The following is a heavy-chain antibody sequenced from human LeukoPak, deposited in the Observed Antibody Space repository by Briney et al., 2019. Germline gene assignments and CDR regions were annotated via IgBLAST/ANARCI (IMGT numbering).Heavy chain of an antibody. V-gene: IGHV4-61*01. CDR1: GGSISSGSYY. D-gene: IGHD5-18*01. CDR3: ARATAMVKDLDY. Sequence: PSETLSLTCTVSGGSISSGSYYWSWIRQPPGKGLEWIGYIYYSGSTNYNPSLKSRVTISVDTSKNQFSLELSSVTAADTAVYYCARATAMVKDLDYWGQGTLVTVSS. CDR2: IYYSGST. J-gene: IGHJ4*02.